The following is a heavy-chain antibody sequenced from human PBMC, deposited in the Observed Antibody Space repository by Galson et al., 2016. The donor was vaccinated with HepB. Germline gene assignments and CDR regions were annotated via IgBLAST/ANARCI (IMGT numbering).Heavy chain of an antibody. V-gene: IGHV3-73*01. CDR1: GFTFSESA. D-gene: IGHD3-10*01. Sequence: SLRLSCAASGFTFSESAIHWVRQSSGKGLEWVGRIRNKAKNYATAYAAAVKGRFTISRDDSKNTAYLQMDSLKTEDTAVYFCTGYYGSGSQSWGRGTLVAVSS. J-gene: IGHJ5*02. CDR3: TGYYGSGSQS. CDR2: IRNKAKNYAT.